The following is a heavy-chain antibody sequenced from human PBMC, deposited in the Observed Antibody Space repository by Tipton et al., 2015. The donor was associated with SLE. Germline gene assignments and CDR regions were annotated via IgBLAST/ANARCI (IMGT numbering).Heavy chain of an antibody. CDR1: GGSISSYY. CDR3: ARPSGGTVFDAFDI. J-gene: IGHJ3*02. CDR2: IYYSGIT. D-gene: IGHD4-17*01. V-gene: IGHV4-59*01. Sequence: TLSLTCTVSGGSISSYYWSWIRQPPGKGLEWIGYIYYSGITNYNPPPKSRVTISVDTSKNQFSLKLSSVTAADTAVYYCARPSGGTVFDAFDIWGQGTMVTVSS.